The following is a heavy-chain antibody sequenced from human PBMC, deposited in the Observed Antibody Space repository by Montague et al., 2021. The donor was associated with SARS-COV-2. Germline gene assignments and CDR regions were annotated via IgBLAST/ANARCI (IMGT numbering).Heavy chain of an antibody. CDR3: TRSWGWKEPHYYFDH. V-gene: IGHV6-1*01. D-gene: IGHD1-14*01. CDR2: SHFRPEWYS. J-gene: IGHJ4*02. CDR1: GDSVSGNSAA. Sequence: CAISGDSVSGNSAAWSWVRQSPSRGFEQLRRSHFRPEWYSEYAFSVKGRITINADTSTNQFSLQVNSVTPEDTAIYYCTRSWGWKEPHYYFDHWGQGTLVIVSS.